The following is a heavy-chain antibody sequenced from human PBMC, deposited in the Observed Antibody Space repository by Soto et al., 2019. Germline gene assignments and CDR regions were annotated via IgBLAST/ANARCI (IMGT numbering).Heavy chain of an antibody. D-gene: IGHD3-22*01. V-gene: IGHV1-46*01. CDR2: INPSGGST. Sequence: QVQLVQSGAEVKKPGASVKVSCKASGYTFTSYYMHWVRQAPGQGLEWMGIINPSGGSTSYAQKSTGRVPMTGAPPTGTCNMEMSSLRCEDTALYYCARERLRGDYYVGSVYHENWSPPWGQGTLVTVS. CDR1: GYTFTSYY. J-gene: IGHJ5*02. CDR3: ARERLRGDYYVGSVYHENWSPP.